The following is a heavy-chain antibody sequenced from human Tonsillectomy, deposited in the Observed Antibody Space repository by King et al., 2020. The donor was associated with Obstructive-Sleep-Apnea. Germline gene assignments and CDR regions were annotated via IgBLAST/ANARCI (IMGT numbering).Heavy chain of an antibody. D-gene: IGHD3-10*01. CDR2: IYYSGSA. J-gene: IGHJ3*02. CDR3: ARVYYYGSGSLDAFDI. Sequence: VPLQESGPGLVKPSQTLSLTCTVSGGSFSNGGYYWRWIRQHPGKGLEWIGYIYYSGSAYYNPSLKSRVTMSVDTSKNQFSLKLSSVTAADTAVYYCARVYYYGSGSLDAFDIWGQGTMVTVSS. V-gene: IGHV4-31*03. CDR1: GGSFSNGGYY.